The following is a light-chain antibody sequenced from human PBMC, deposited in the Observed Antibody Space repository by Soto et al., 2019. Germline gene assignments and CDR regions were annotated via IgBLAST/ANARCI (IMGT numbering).Light chain of an antibody. J-gene: IGLJ1*01. V-gene: IGLV2-14*01. Sequence: QSVLNQPASVSGSPGQSITISCTGTSSDVGGYDYVSWYQQHPGKAPKLMIYDVTNRPSGVSNRFSGSKSGNTASLTISGLQAEDEADYYCISYASINTYVFGTGTKVTV. CDR1: SSDVGGYDY. CDR2: DVT. CDR3: ISYASINTYV.